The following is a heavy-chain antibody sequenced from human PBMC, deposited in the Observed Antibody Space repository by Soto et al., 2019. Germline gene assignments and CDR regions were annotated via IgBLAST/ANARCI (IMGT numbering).Heavy chain of an antibody. CDR2: IYYTGST. CDR3: ARGTDIAIAPAKGAFDF. Sequence: WTWIRQFPEKGLEWIGYIYYTGSTHYNPSLAGRLTISSDTSKNQFSLKLDSVTAADTGVYYCARGTDIAIAPAKGAFDFWGPGTLVTVS. D-gene: IGHD3-9*01. V-gene: IGHV4-31*02. J-gene: IGHJ4*02.